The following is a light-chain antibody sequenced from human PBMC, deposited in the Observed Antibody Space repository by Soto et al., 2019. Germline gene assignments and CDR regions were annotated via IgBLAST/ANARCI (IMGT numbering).Light chain of an antibody. J-gene: IGKJ3*01. V-gene: IGKV1-39*01. CDR1: QSVDSH. CDR2: GAS. CDR3: QEHYSEAYT. Sequence: DIQMTQSPSSLSASVGDRITISCRASQSVDSHLNWYQQLPGKAPKLLIYGASTLQSGVPSRFSGSESGTDFTLRISGLQPEDCATYYCQEHYSEAYTFGPGTKVDVK.